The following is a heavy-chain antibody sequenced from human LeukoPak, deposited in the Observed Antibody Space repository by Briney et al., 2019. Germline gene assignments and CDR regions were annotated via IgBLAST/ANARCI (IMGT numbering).Heavy chain of an antibody. J-gene: IGHJ4*02. CDR1: GGSFSGYY. CDR3: ARGPSCSGGSCSRGFDY. D-gene: IGHD2-15*01. V-gene: IGHV4-34*01. CDR2: INHSGST. Sequence: SETLSLTCAVYGGSFSGYYWSWIRQPPGKGLEWIGEINHSGSTNYNPSLKSRVTISVDTSKNQFSLKLSSVTAADTAVYYCARGPSCSGGSCSRGFDYWGQGTLVTVSS.